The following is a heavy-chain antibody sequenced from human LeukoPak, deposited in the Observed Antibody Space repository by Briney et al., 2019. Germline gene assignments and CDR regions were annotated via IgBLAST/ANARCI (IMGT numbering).Heavy chain of an antibody. CDR2: LYIGGNT. J-gene: IGHJ4*02. CDR3: TTAAGYNYGQY. CDR1: GLTFSSNY. V-gene: IGHV3-53*01. D-gene: IGHD5-18*01. Sequence: GGSLRLSCAASGLTFSSNYMNWVRQAPGKGLEWVSALYIGGNTYYADSVRGRFTISGDNSKNTLYLQMNSLRAEDTAIYYCTTAAGYNYGQYWGQGTLVTVSS.